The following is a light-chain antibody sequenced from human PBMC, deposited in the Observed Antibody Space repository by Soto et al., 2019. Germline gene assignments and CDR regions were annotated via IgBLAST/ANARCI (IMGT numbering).Light chain of an antibody. Sequence: DIQLTQSPSFLSASVGDRVTITCRASQDLRSHLAWYQQKPGQTPNLLIYEASTLQSGVPSRFSGSGSGTEYTLRSSSLQPEDFATYYCQQLRSYLSFGGGTKVEIK. CDR2: EAS. CDR1: QDLRSH. V-gene: IGKV1-9*01. J-gene: IGKJ4*01. CDR3: QQLRSYLS.